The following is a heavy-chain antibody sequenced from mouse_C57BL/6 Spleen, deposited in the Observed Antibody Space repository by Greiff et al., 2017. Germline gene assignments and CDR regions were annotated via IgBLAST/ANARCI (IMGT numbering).Heavy chain of an antibody. CDR2: IDPSDSYT. Sequence: QVHVKQPGAELVMPGASVKLSCKASGYTFTSYWMHWVKQRPGQGLEWIGEIDPSDSYTNYNQKFKGKSTLTVDKSSSTAYMQLSSLTSEDSAVYYCARVEGDTTYWGQGTLVTVSA. V-gene: IGHV1-69*01. CDR1: GYTFTSYW. J-gene: IGHJ3*01. D-gene: IGHD3-3*01. CDR3: ARVEGDTTY.